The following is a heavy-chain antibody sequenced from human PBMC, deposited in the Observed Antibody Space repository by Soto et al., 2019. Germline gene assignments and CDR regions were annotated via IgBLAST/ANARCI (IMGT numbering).Heavy chain of an antibody. V-gene: IGHV3-11*01. J-gene: IGHJ4*02. Sequence: PGWSLRLSCAASGFTFSNYAMSWIRQAPGKGLEWVSYISSSGSTIYYADSVKGRFTISRDNAKNSLYLQMNSLRAEDTAVYYCARAGSSSWYRPRRYSFDYCGPGTLATDSS. CDR3: ARAGSSSWYRPRRYSFDY. CDR1: GFTFSNYA. CDR2: ISSSGSTI. D-gene: IGHD6-13*01.